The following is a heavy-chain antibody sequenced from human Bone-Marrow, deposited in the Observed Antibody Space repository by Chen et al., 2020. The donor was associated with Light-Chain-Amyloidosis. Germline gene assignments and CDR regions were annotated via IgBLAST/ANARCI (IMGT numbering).Heavy chain of an antibody. J-gene: IGHJ6*02. CDR3: AKGKSGYDSRSPTDV. V-gene: IGHV3-23*01. CDR1: GFTFSSYA. CDR2: ISGSGGST. D-gene: IGHD5-12*01. Sequence: EVQLLESGGGLVQPGGSLRLSCAASGFTFSSYAMSWVRQAPGKGLEWVSAISGSGGSTYYTDSVKGRFTISRDNSKNTLYLQMNSLRAEDTAVYYCAKGKSGYDSRSPTDVWGQGTTVTVSS.